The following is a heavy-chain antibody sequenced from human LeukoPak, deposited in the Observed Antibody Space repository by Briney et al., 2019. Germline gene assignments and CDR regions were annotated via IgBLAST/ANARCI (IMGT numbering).Heavy chain of an antibody. V-gene: IGHV4-34*01. CDR1: GGSFSGYY. CDR2: IYYSGST. Sequence: PSETLSLTCAVYGGSFSGYYWSWIRQPPGKGLEWIGSIYYSGSTYYNPSLKSRVSISVDISKNQFSLKLSSVTAADTALYYCTSQMGAFDYWGQGTLVTVSS. CDR3: TSQMGAFDY. J-gene: IGHJ4*02. D-gene: IGHD3-16*01.